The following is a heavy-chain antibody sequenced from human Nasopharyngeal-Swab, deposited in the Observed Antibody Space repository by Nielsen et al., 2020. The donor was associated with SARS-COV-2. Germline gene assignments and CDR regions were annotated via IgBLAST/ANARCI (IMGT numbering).Heavy chain of an antibody. D-gene: IGHD1-14*01. Sequence: GVLKISCAASGFTFSSYSMNWVRQAPGKGLEWVSSISSSSSYIYYADSVKGRFTISRDNAKNSLYLQMNSLRAEDTALYYCAKDITSGDTMATHYYYGMDVWGQGTTVTVSS. CDR3: AKDITSGDTMATHYYYGMDV. V-gene: IGHV3-21*04. CDR1: GFTFSSYS. J-gene: IGHJ6*02. CDR2: ISSSSSYI.